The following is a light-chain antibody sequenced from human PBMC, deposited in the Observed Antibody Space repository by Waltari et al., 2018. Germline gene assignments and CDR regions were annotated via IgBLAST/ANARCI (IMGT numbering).Light chain of an antibody. V-gene: IGLV1-40*01. CDR2: RDG. Sequence: QSVLTQPPSVSGAPGQSVTISCTGSRSNIGAGYDVHWYQQIPGSAPKGLIYRDGHRPSGVPGRFSGSKSGTSASLSVTGLHVEDEADYFCQSYDRDLNAVLFGGGTKLTVL. J-gene: IGLJ2*01. CDR1: RSNIGAGYD. CDR3: QSYDRDLNAVL.